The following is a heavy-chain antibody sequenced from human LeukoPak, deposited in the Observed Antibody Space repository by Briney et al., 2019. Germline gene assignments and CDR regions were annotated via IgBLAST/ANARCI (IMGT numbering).Heavy chain of an antibody. CDR1: GFTFSSYS. CDR2: ISYDGINK. CDR3: ARVGGYSPRLKHFDF. Sequence: GGSLRLSCAASGFTFSSYSMHWVRQAPGKGLKWVAFISYDGINKYADSVKGRFTISRDNSKNTLYLQMNSLREEDTAVYYCARVGGYSPRLKHFDFWGQGTLVTVSS. D-gene: IGHD6-13*01. V-gene: IGHV3-30*04. J-gene: IGHJ4*02.